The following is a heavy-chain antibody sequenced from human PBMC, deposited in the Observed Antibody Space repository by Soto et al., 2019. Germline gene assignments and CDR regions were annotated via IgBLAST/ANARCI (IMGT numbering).Heavy chain of an antibody. Sequence: QVQLVESGGGLVKPGVSLRLSCAASGFNFSDQDMSWIRQAPGKGLEWVSYISYSSSYSSYADSVRGRFTISRDNAKNSLYLQMNSLRAEDTAVYYCARDGITTPGPFDNWGQGTLVTVSS. CDR1: GFNFSDQD. CDR3: ARDGITTPGPFDN. V-gene: IGHV3-11*06. D-gene: IGHD3-22*01. J-gene: IGHJ4*02. CDR2: ISYSSSYS.